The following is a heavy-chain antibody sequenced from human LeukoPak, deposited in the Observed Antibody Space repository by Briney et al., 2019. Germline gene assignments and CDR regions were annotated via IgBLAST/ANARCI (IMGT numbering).Heavy chain of an antibody. Sequence: PSETLSLTCTVSGGSISSYYWSWIRQPPGKGLEWIGYIYYSGSTNYNPSLKSRVTISVDTSKNQFSLKLSSVTAADTAVYYRARQGYSGGWFNWFDPWGQGTLVTVSS. CDR3: ARQGYSGGWFNWFDP. J-gene: IGHJ5*02. V-gene: IGHV4-59*08. CDR1: GGSISSYY. D-gene: IGHD6-19*01. CDR2: IYYSGST.